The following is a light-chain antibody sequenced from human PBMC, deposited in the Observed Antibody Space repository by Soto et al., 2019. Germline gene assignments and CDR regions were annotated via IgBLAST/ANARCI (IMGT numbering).Light chain of an antibody. CDR1: QSVSSD. J-gene: IGKJ1*01. CDR2: GAS. V-gene: IGKV3-15*01. Sequence: VMTQSPATVSVSTWERAKLSCRASQSVSSDLAWYHQKPGQAPRLLIYGASIWSTGIPARFSGSGSRTECTLTLHSLQSEDFAVYYCQQYNNWPRTFGQGTKVDIK. CDR3: QQYNNWPRT.